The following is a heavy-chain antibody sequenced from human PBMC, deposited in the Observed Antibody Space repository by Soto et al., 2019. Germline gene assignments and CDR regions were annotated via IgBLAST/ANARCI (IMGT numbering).Heavy chain of an antibody. D-gene: IGHD6-19*01. CDR1: GFTFSSYW. CDR3: ASSIAVAGFDY. V-gene: IGHV3-7*05. J-gene: IGHJ4*02. Sequence: GGSLRLSCAASGFTFSSYWMSWVRQAPGKGLEWVANIKQDGSEKYYVDSVKGRFTISRDNAKNSLYLQMNSLRADDTAVYYCASSIAVAGFDYWGQGTLVTVSS. CDR2: IKQDGSEK.